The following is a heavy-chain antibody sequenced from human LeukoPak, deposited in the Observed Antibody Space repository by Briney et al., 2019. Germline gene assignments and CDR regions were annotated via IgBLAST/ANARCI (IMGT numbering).Heavy chain of an antibody. CDR3: ARGWSDIAMAYFDY. D-gene: IGHD5-18*01. Sequence: ASVKVSCKASGYTFTSYGISWVRQAPGQGLEWMGCISAYNGNTNYAQKLQGRVTMTTDTSTSTAYMELRSLRSDDTAVYYCARGWSDIAMAYFDYWGQGTLVTVSS. CDR2: ISAYNGNT. V-gene: IGHV1-18*01. J-gene: IGHJ4*02. CDR1: GYTFTSYG.